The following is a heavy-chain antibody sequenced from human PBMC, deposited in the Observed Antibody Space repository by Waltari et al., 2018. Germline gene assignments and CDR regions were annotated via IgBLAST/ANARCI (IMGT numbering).Heavy chain of an antibody. CDR1: GFPFSDYS. V-gene: IGHV3-11*01. J-gene: IGHJ6*02. CDR3: ATILPGDTYGMDV. D-gene: IGHD1-26*01. Sequence: QVQLVESGGGLVKPGGSLRLSCAASGFPFSDYSISWIRQAPGKGLEWVSYSSSSGSTIYYADSVKGRFTISRDNAKNSLYLQMNSLRAEDTAVYYCATILPGDTYGMDVWGQGTTVTVSS. CDR2: SSSSGSTI.